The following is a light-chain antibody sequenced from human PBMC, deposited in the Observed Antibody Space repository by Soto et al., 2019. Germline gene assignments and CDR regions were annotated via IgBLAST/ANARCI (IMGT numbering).Light chain of an antibody. CDR3: QQYGSSSWT. CDR1: QSVSSSY. V-gene: IGKV3-20*01. CDR2: GAS. J-gene: IGKJ1*01. Sequence: IVLTQXXXXLXLSXXXRATLXXSASQSVSSSYLAWYQQKPGQAPRLLIYGASSRATGIPDRFSGSGSGTDFTLTISRLEPEDFAVYYCQQYGSSSWTFGQGTKVDIK.